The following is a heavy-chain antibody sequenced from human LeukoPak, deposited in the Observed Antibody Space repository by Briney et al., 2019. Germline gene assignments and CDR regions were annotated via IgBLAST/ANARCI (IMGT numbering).Heavy chain of an antibody. Sequence: GESLKISCKGSGYSFTSYWISWVRQMPGKGLEWMGIIYPGDSDTRYSPSFQGQVTISADKSISTAYLQWSSLKASDTAMYYCARRGKDIRYYYGSGSYYSVTDYYYYYGMDVWGQGTTVTVSS. CDR1: GYSFTSYW. CDR3: ARRGKDIRYYYGSGSYYSVTDYYYYYGMDV. V-gene: IGHV5-51*01. CDR2: IYPGDSDT. D-gene: IGHD3-10*01. J-gene: IGHJ6*02.